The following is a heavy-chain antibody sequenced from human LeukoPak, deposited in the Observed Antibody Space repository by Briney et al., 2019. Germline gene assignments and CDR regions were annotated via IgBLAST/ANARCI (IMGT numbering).Heavy chain of an antibody. CDR3: ARNYYDSSGYYYESGDY. V-gene: IGHV3-21*01. Sequence: GGSLRLSCAASGFTFSSYSMNWVRQAPGXGLEWVSSISSSSSYIYYADSVKGRFTISRDNAKNSLYLQMNSLRAEDTAVYYCARNYYDSSGYYYESGDYWGQGTLVTVSS. CDR1: GFTFSSYS. J-gene: IGHJ4*02. D-gene: IGHD3-22*01. CDR2: ISSSSSYI.